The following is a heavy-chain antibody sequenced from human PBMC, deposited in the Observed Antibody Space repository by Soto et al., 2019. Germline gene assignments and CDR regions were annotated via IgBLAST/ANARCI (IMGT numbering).Heavy chain of an antibody. Sequence: PGGSLRLSCAASGFTFSSYSMNWVRQAPGKGLEWVSSISSSSSYIYYADSVKGRFTISRDNAKNSLYLQMNSLRAEDTAVYYFARAPDPYYYDSSGYYYVPWYWGQGTLVTVS. CDR1: GFTFSSYS. CDR3: ARAPDPYYYDSSGYYYVPWY. D-gene: IGHD3-22*01. J-gene: IGHJ4*02. V-gene: IGHV3-21*01. CDR2: ISSSSSYI.